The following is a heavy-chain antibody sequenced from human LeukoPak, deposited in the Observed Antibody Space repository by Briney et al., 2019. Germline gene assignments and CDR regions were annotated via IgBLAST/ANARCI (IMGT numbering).Heavy chain of an antibody. J-gene: IGHJ4*02. CDR2: IYSGGST. Sequence: PGGSLRLSCAASGFTVSSNYMSRVRQAPGKGLEWVSVIYSGGSTYYADSVKGRFTISRDNSKNTLYLQMNSLRAEDTAVYYCASHYDSSGYYSDWGQGTLVTVSS. V-gene: IGHV3-53*01. CDR1: GFTVSSNY. D-gene: IGHD3-22*01. CDR3: ASHYDSSGYYSD.